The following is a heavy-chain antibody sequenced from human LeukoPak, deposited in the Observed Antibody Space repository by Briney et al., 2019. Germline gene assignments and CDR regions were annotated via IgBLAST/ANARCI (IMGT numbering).Heavy chain of an antibody. CDR2: INPSGGST. J-gene: IGHJ4*02. D-gene: IGHD6-13*01. CDR3: ARVSSSWYENYFDY. CDR1: GYTFTSYY. Sequence: ASVKVSCEASGYTFTSYYMHWVRQAPGQGLEWMGIINPSGGSTSYAQKFQGRVTMTRDASTSTVYMELSSLRSEDAAVYYCARVSSSWYENYFDYWGQGTLVTVST. V-gene: IGHV1-46*01.